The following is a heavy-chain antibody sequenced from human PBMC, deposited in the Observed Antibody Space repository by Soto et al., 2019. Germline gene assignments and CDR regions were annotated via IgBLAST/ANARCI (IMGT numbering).Heavy chain of an antibody. V-gene: IGHV4-39*01. J-gene: IGHJ4*02. Sequence: QLQLQESGPGLVKPSETLALTGTVSGGSISSISYYWGWIRQPPAKGLEWIGSIKYSGHTFYNPSLKSRVTMSVDTSKNQFSLRLSSVTAAETAVYYCARIDIAVVLSTTFDYWGQGTLVTVSS. CDR1: GGSISSISYY. CDR2: IKYSGHT. D-gene: IGHD2-2*01. CDR3: ARIDIAVVLSTTFDY.